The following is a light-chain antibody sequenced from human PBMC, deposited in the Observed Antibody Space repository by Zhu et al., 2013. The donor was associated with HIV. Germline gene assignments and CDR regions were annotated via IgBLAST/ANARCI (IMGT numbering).Light chain of an antibody. V-gene: IGKV3-15*01. CDR2: AAS. Sequence: EIVMTQSPATLSVSPGERATLSCRASKSVSSNLAWYQQKPGQAPRLLIYAASTLQSGVPSRFSGRGSGTEFTLTISSLQPEDFGTYYCQRLDGSPYSFGQGTKLQVQ. CDR1: KSVSSN. J-gene: IGKJ2*03. CDR3: QRLDGSPYS.